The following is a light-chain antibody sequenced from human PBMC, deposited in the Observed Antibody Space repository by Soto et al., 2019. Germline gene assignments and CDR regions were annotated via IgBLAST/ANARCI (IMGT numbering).Light chain of an antibody. CDR1: SSDVGGYNY. V-gene: IGLV2-14*01. CDR3: SSYTSSSTRV. Sequence: QSVLTQPASVSGSPGQSITISCTGTSSDVGGYNYVSWYQQHPGKAPKLMIYEVSNRPSGVSNRFSGSKSGNTASLTISGLQAEDEADYSCSSYTSSSTRVLGTGNKVTVL. J-gene: IGLJ1*01. CDR2: EVS.